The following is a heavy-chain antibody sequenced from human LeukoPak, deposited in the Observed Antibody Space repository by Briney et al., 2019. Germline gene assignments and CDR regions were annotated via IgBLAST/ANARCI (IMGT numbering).Heavy chain of an antibody. Sequence: PGGSLRLSCAASGFTFSSYEMHWVRHVAGKGLEWVSAVCIVGDTFYSGSVKGRFTISRENAENSLFLQMNSLRAGDTAVYYWAREGRGSSADAFDICGQGTMVTVSS. CDR3: AREGRGSSADAFDI. J-gene: IGHJ3*02. D-gene: IGHD3-16*01. V-gene: IGHV3-13*01. CDR2: VCIVGDT. CDR1: GFTFSSYE.